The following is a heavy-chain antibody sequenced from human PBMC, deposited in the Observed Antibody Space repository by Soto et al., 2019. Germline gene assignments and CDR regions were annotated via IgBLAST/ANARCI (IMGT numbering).Heavy chain of an antibody. D-gene: IGHD3-10*01. V-gene: IGHV4-34*01. CDR1: GGSFSGYY. CDR2: INHSGST. CDR3: ARVGPYYYGSGSPWNWFDP. J-gene: IGHJ5*02. Sequence: SETLSLTCAVYGGSFSGYYWSWIRQPPGKGLEWIGEINHSGSTNYNPSLKSRVTISVDTAKNQFSLKLTPVTAADTAVYYCARVGPYYYGSGSPWNWFDPWGQGTLVTVSS.